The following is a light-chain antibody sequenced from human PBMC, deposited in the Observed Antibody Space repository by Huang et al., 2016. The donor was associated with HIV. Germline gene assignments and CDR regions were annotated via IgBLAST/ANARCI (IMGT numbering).Light chain of an antibody. CDR2: GAS. CDR3: QQYNNWPIT. CDR1: QTICSY. Sequence: ELVVTQSPAILSVSPGERVTLSCRASQTICSYLAWYQQKPGQAPRLLIYGASTRATGIPAKFSGSGSGTEFTLTISSLQSEDSAVYFCQQYNNWPITFGQGTRLEIK. J-gene: IGKJ5*01. V-gene: IGKV3-15*01.